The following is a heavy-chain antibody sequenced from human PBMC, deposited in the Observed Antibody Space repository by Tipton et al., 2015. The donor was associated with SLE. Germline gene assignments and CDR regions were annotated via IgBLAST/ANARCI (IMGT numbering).Heavy chain of an antibody. CDR2: ISVYNGIT. CDR1: GYTFINSG. D-gene: IGHD7-27*01. CDR3: ARVLGIKAFDI. V-gene: IGHV1-18*01. J-gene: IGHJ3*02. Sequence: QLVQSGAEVKKPGASVRVSCKASGYTFINSGITWVRQAPGQGLEWMGRISVYNGITNYAQKLQGRVTMTTDTSTSTAHMELRSLGSDDTAMYYCARVLGIKAFDIWGQGTMVTVSS.